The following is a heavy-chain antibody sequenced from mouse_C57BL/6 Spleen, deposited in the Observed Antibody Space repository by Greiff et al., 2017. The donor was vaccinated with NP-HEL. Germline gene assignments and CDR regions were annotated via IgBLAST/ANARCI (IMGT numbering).Heavy chain of an antibody. D-gene: IGHD1-1*01. V-gene: IGHV1-55*01. J-gene: IGHJ4*01. CDR1: GYTFTSYW. CDR2: IYPGSGST. Sequence: QVQLQQPGAELVKPGASVKMSCKASGYTFTSYWITWVKQRPGQGLEWIGDIYPGSGSTNYNEKFKSKATLTVDTSSSTAYMQLSSLTSEDSAVYYCARAGAFYYYGSSYGYYAMDYWGQGTSVTVSS. CDR3: ARAGAFYYYGSSYGYYAMDY.